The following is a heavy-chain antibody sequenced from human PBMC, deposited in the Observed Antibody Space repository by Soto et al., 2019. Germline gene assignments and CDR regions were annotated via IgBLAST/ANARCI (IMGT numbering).Heavy chain of an antibody. CDR1: GGTFSSYA. CDR2: IIPIFGTA. J-gene: IGHJ5*02. CDR3: ARENLVRRFGELSPNWFDP. D-gene: IGHD3-10*01. Sequence: SVKVSCKASGGTFSSYAISWVRQAPGQGLEWMGGIIPIFGTANYAQKLQGRVTITADKSTSTAYMELSSLISEDTAVYYCARENLVRRFGELSPNWFDPWGQGTLVTVSS. V-gene: IGHV1-69*06.